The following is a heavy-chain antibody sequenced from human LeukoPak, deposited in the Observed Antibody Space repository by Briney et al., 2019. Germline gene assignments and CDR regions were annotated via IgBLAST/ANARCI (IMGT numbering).Heavy chain of an antibody. J-gene: IGHJ6*02. CDR3: ARGGDITPTDV. D-gene: IGHD2-15*01. CDR1: GFTFSSFG. CDR2: IWYDGSNK. Sequence: PGRSLRLSCAASGFTFSSFGMHWVRQAPGKGLEWVAVIWYDGSNKYYADSVKGRFTISRDNSKNTLYLQMNSLRAEDTAVYYCARGGDITPTDVWGQGTTVTVSS. V-gene: IGHV3-33*01.